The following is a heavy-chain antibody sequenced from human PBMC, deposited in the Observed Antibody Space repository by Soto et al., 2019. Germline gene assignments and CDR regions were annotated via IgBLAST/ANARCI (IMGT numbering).Heavy chain of an antibody. V-gene: IGHV4-59*01. Sequence: SETLSLTCTVSGGSISSYYWSWIRQPPGKGLEWIGYIYYSGSTNYNPSLKSRVTISVDTSKNQFSLKLSSVTAADTAVYYCARSPSQTYCSSTSCYPQPYWYFDLWGRGTLVTVSS. J-gene: IGHJ2*01. D-gene: IGHD2-2*01. CDR2: IYYSGST. CDR1: GGSISSYY. CDR3: ARSPSQTYCSSTSCYPQPYWYFDL.